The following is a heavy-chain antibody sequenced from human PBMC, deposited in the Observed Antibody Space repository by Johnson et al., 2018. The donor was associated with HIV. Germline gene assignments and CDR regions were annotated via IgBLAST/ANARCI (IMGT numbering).Heavy chain of an antibody. CDR3: ARDASRCYGSELDAFDV. D-gene: IGHD3-10*01. Sequence: PGGSLRVSCVASGFTFSEYYMSWIRQAPGKGLEWVSYISSSGRTIYYADSVKGRFTISRDNAKNSLYLQMNSLRAEDTAVYYCARDASRCYGSELDAFDVWGQGTLVIVSS. CDR1: GFTFSEYY. CDR2: ISSSGRTI. V-gene: IGHV3-11*04. J-gene: IGHJ3*01.